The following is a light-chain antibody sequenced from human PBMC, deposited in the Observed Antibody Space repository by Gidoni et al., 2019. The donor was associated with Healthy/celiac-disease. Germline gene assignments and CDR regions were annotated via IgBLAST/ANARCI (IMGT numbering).Light chain of an antibody. CDR1: QGISSY. CDR3: QQYYSYPGT. V-gene: IGKV1-8*01. J-gene: IGKJ1*01. Sequence: AFRMTQSLSLSSASTGDRVTITCRASQGISSYLAWYQQKPGKAPKLLIYDASTLQSGVPSRFSGSGSGTDFTLTISCLQSEDFAAYYCQQYYSYPGTFGQGTKVEIK. CDR2: DAS.